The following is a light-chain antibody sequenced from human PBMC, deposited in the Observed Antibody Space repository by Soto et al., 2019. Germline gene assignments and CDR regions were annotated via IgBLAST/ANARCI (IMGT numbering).Light chain of an antibody. CDR3: EYYNSYPWT. CDR1: QSISSW. J-gene: IGKJ1*01. CDR2: KAS. V-gene: IGKV1-5*03. Sequence: DIQMTQSPSTLSASVGDRVTITCRASQSISSWLAWYQQKPGKAHKLLIYKASSLESGVPSRFSGSGSGTEFTLTISSLQPYDFATYYCEYYNSYPWTFGQGTKEEIK.